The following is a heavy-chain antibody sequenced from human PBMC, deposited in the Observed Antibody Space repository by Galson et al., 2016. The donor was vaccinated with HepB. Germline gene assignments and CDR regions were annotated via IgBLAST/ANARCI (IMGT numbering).Heavy chain of an antibody. CDR3: ARTRSAYYYALDV. CDR2: ISHSGAT. Sequence: SETLSLTCSVSDEINNYHWRWIRQPPGKGLDGIGFISHSGATNYNPSLKRRVTISLDTSKKKFSLILTSVTAADTAVYYCARTRSAYYYALDVWGQGTMLTLSS. D-gene: IGHD3-22*01. V-gene: IGHV4-59*01. CDR1: DEINNYH. J-gene: IGHJ3*01.